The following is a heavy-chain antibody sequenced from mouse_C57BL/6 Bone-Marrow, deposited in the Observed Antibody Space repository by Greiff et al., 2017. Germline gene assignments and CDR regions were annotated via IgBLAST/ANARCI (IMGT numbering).Heavy chain of an antibody. D-gene: IGHD2-3*01. CDR3: AREDGYYVSYFDY. CDR2: IHPNSGST. Sequence: QVQLQQSGAELVKPGASVKLSCKASGYTFTSYWMHWVKQRPGQGLEWIGMIHPNSGSTNYNEKFKSKATLTVDKSSSTAYMQLSSLTSEDSAVYYCAREDGYYVSYFDYWGQGTTLTVSS. CDR1: GYTFTSYW. J-gene: IGHJ2*01. V-gene: IGHV1-64*01.